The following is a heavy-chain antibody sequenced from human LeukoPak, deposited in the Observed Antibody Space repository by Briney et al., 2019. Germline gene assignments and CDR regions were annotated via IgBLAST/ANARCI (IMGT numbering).Heavy chain of an antibody. J-gene: IGHJ4*02. Sequence: SETLSLTCTVSRGSISSYYWSWIRQPPGKGLEWIGYIYYSGSTNYNPSLKSRVTISVDTSKNQFSLKLSSVTAADTAVYYCARDTAVAGYDYWGQGTLVTVSS. V-gene: IGHV4-59*01. CDR1: RGSISSYY. CDR3: ARDTAVAGYDY. D-gene: IGHD6-19*01. CDR2: IYYSGST.